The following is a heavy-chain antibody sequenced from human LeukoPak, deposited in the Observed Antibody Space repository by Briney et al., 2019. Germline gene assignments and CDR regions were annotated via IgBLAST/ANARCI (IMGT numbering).Heavy chain of an antibody. CDR1: GGSISSYY. CDR2: INHSGST. J-gene: IGHJ4*02. Sequence: PSETLSLTCTVSGGSISSYYWSWIRQPPGKGLEWIGEINHSGSTNYNPSLKSRVTISVDTSKNQFSLKLSSVTAADTAVYYCARGLAARLDYWGQGTLVTVSS. V-gene: IGHV4-34*01. CDR3: ARGLAARLDY. D-gene: IGHD6-6*01.